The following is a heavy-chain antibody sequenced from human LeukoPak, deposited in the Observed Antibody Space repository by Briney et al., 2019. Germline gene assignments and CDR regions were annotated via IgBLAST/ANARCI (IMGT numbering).Heavy chain of an antibody. D-gene: IGHD3-10*01. CDR2: IYTSGST. CDR3: TSVSRFGESKEDY. J-gene: IGHJ4*02. V-gene: IGHV4-61*02. CDR1: GGSISSGSYY. Sequence: SQTLSLTCTVSGGSISSGSYYWSWIRQPAGKGLEWIGRIYTSGSTNYNPSLKSRVTISVDTSKNQFSLKLSSVTAADTAVYYCTSVSRFGESKEDYWGERTLVTVSS.